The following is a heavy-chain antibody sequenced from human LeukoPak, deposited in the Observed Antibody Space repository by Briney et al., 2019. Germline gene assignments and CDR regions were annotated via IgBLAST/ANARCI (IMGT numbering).Heavy chain of an antibody. D-gene: IGHD6-19*01. CDR3: ARQTYSSGWYWFDP. Sequence: SETLSLTCTVSGGSISISSYYWGWIRQPPGKGLEWIGSIYYSGSTYYNPSLKSRVTISVDTSKNQFSLKLSSVTAADTAVYYCARQTYSSGWYWFDPWGQGTLVTVSS. J-gene: IGHJ5*02. CDR2: IYYSGST. CDR1: GGSISISSYY. V-gene: IGHV4-39*01.